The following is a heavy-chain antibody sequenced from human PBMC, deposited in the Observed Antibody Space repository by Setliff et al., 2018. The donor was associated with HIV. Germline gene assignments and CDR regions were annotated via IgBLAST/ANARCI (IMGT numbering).Heavy chain of an antibody. CDR2: ISTYNGQR. V-gene: IGHV1-18*01. CDR3: AREGVREPPSNTLYYGMDV. CDR1: GYTFSQYG. D-gene: IGHD3-10*01. Sequence: ASVKVSCKSSGYTFSQYGISWVRQAPGQGLEWMGWISTYNGQRNYAQKVQGRVTFTTDTSTSTAYMELRSLRSDDTAVYYCAREGVREPPSNTLYYGMDVWGQGTTGTVS. J-gene: IGHJ6*02.